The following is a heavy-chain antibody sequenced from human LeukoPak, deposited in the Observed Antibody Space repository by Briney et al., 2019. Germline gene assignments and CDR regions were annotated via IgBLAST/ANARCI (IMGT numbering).Heavy chain of an antibody. Sequence: PGGALGLSCAASGFPFRSSWMAWVRQAPGKGLGGGGNIKEDGTAKNYVGSVRGRFTISRDNAKNSLYLQMNSLRGEDTAVYYCTRVGPVVAGQNLDYWGRGTLVTVSS. V-gene: IGHV3-7*01. CDR2: IKEDGTAK. J-gene: IGHJ4*02. D-gene: IGHD6-19*01. CDR1: GFPFRSSW. CDR3: TRVGPVVAGQNLDY.